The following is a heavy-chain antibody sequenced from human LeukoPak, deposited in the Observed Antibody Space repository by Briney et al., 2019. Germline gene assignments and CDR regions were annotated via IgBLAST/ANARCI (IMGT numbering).Heavy chain of an antibody. CDR2: MNPNSSNS. CDR3: AREGLDY. J-gene: IGHJ4*02. CDR1: GYTFTNYD. Sequence: ASVEVSCKASGYTFTNYDINWVRQATGQGLEWMGYMNPNSSNSAYAQKFQGRVTITTDASISTAYMELSGLRSEDTALYYCAREGLDYWGQGTLVTVSS. V-gene: IGHV1-8*01.